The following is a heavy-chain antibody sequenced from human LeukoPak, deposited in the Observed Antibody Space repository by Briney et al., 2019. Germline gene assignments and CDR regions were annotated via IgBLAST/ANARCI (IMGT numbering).Heavy chain of an antibody. CDR3: ARHSSSWYINY. D-gene: IGHD6-13*01. J-gene: IGHJ4*02. CDR2: IYYSGST. V-gene: IGHV4-39*01. Sequence: SETLSLTCTVSGGSISSSSYYWGWIRQPPGKGLEWIGSIYYSGSTYYNPSLKSRVTISVDTSKNQFSLKLSSVTATETAVYNCARHSSSWYINYWGQGTLVTVSS. CDR1: GGSISSSSYY.